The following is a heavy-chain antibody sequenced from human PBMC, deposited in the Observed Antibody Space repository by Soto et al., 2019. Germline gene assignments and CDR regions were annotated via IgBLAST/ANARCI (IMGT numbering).Heavy chain of an antibody. CDR1: GFSLSTSGVG. CDR2: IYWDDDK. D-gene: IGHD6-13*01. V-gene: IGHV2-5*02. J-gene: IGHJ5*02. Sequence: SGPTLVNPTQTLTLTCTFSGFSLSTSGVGVGWIRQPPGKALEWLALIYWDDDKRYSPSLKSRLTITKDTSKNQVVLTMTNMDPVDTATYYCAHSILMAAAGTRNNWFDPWGQGTLVTVSS. CDR3: AHSILMAAAGTRNNWFDP.